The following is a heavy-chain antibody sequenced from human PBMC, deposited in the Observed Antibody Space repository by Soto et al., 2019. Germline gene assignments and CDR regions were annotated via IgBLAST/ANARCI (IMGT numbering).Heavy chain of an antibody. D-gene: IGHD3-16*02. CDR2: IYYSGIT. V-gene: IGHV4-31*03. CDR1: GGSISSGVYY. Sequence: SETLSLTCTVSGGSISSGVYYWSWIRQHPGKGLEWIGYIYYSGITYYNPSLKSRVTISVDTSKNQFSLKLSSVTAADTAVYYCASSYYDYVWGSYRYAFDIWGQGTMVTVSS. J-gene: IGHJ3*02. CDR3: ASSYYDYVWGSYRYAFDI.